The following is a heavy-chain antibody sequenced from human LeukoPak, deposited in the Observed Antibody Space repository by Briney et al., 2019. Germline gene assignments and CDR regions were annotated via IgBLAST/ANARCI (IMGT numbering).Heavy chain of an antibody. Sequence: TSETLSLTCAVYGGSFSGYYWSWIRQPPGKGLEWIGEINHSGSTNYNPSLKSRVTISVDTSKNQFSLKLSSVTAADTAVYYCARQTGSGLFSLPGGQGTLVTVSS. D-gene: IGHD3-10*01. V-gene: IGHV4-34*01. CDR2: INHSGST. CDR3: ARQTGSGLFSLP. J-gene: IGHJ4*02. CDR1: GGSFSGYY.